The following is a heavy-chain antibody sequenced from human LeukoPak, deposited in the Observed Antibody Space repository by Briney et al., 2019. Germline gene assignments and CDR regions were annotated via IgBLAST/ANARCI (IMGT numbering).Heavy chain of an antibody. CDR1: GFTFSSYG. J-gene: IGHJ4*02. V-gene: IGHV3-30*03. D-gene: IGHD3-10*01. CDR2: ISYDGSNK. Sequence: PGRSLRLSCAASGFTFSSYGMHWVRQAPGKGLEWVAVISYDGSNKYYADSVKGRFTISRDNSKNTLYLQMNSLRAEDTAVYYCARGGHYYGSGSYYLDYWGQGNLVTVSS. CDR3: ARGGHYYGSGSYYLDY.